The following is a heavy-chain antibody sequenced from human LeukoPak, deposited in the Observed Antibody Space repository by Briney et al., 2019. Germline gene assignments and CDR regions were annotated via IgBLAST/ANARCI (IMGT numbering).Heavy chain of an antibody. CDR3: ARVGFGELLPDY. CDR1: GGSISSGSYY. Sequence: TSETLSLTSTVSGGSISSGSYYWSWIRQPAGKGLEWIGRIYTSGSTNYNPSLKSRVTISVDTSKNQFSLKLSSVTAADTAVYYCARVGFGELLPDYWGQGTLVTVSS. CDR2: IYTSGST. D-gene: IGHD3-10*01. J-gene: IGHJ4*02. V-gene: IGHV4-61*02.